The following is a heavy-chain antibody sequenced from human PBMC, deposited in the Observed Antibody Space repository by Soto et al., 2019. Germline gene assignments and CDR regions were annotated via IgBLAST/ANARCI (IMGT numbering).Heavy chain of an antibody. V-gene: IGHV1-46*01. J-gene: IGHJ6*02. CDR3: ARAIPNSQGYYYYGMDV. D-gene: IGHD1-7*01. CDR2: INPSGGST. Sequence: AASVKVSCKASGYTFTSYYMHWVRQAPGQGLEWMGIINPSGGSTSYAQKFQGRVTMTRDTSTSTVYMELSSLRSEDTAVYYCARAIPNSQGYYYYGMDVWGQGTTVTVSS. CDR1: GYTFTSYY.